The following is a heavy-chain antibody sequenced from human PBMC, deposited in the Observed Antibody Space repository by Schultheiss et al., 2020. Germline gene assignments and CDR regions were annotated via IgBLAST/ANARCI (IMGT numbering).Heavy chain of an antibody. J-gene: IGHJ6*02. Sequence: GGSLRLSCAASGFTFSSYGMHWVRQAPGKGLEWVAVISYDGSNKYYADSVKGRFTISRDNSKNTLYLQMSSLRAEDTAVYYCVNGGSSWYYYYGMDVWGQGTTVTVSS. CDR3: VNGGSSWYYYYGMDV. V-gene: IGHV3-30*18. CDR1: GFTFSSYG. CDR2: ISYDGSNK. D-gene: IGHD6-13*01.